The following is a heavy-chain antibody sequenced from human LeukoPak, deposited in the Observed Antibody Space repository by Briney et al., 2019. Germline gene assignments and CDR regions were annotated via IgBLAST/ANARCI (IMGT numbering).Heavy chain of an antibody. D-gene: IGHD1-26*01. J-gene: IGHJ4*02. CDR3: ARDLPVVGAPGFDY. V-gene: IGHV3-48*01. CDR1: GSTFSSYS. Sequence: GGSLRLSCAASGSTFSSYSMNWVRQAPGKGLENIAYINANSKTIWYADSVKGRFSISRDNVKNSLYLQMNSLRAEDTAVYYCARDLPVVGAPGFDYWGQGTLVTVSS. CDR2: INANSKTI.